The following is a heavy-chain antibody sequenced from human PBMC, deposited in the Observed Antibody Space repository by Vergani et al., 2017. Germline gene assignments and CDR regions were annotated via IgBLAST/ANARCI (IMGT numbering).Heavy chain of an antibody. Sequence: VQLQESGGGLVKPGGSLRVSCAASGFTFSTYAMTWVRQAPGKGLEWIGYISYSGSRSTNYNPSLKSRVTISMDTSQNQFSLELYSVTAADTAVYYCARYPGCSGGSCYSADYWGQGILVTVSS. D-gene: IGHD2-15*01. V-gene: IGHV4-59*01. CDR3: ARYPGCSGGSCYSADY. CDR2: ISYSGSRST. J-gene: IGHJ4*02. CDR1: GFTFSTYA.